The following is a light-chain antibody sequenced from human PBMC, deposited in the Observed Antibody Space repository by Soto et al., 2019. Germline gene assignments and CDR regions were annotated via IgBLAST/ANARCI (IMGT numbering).Light chain of an antibody. CDR1: QSVSSN. J-gene: IGKJ1*01. CDR3: QQYNNWPPGT. CDR2: GAS. V-gene: IGKV3-15*01. Sequence: EIVMPQSPATLSVSPGERATLSCSASQSVSSNLAWYQQKPGQAPRLLIYGASTRSTGIPARFSVSGSGTEFTLTISSLQSEDFSVYYGQQYNNWPPGTFGQGNKVEIK.